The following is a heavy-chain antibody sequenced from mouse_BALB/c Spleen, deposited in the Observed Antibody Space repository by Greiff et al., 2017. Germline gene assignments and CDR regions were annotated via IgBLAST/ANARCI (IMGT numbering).Heavy chain of an antibody. V-gene: IGHV3-8*02. J-gene: IGHJ3*01. Sequence: EVHLVESGPSLVKPSQTLSLTCSVTGDSITSGYWNWIRKFPGNKLEYMGYISYSGSTYYNPSLKSRISITRDTSKNQYYLQLNSVTTEDTATYYCARSDYDYDAWFAYWGQGTLVTVSA. CDR3: ARSDYDYDAWFAY. CDR2: ISYSGST. D-gene: IGHD2-4*01. CDR1: GDSITSGY.